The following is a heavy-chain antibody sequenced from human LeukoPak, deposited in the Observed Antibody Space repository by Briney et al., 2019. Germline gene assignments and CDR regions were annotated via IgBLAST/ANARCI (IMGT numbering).Heavy chain of an antibody. Sequence: PSETLSLTCAVYGGSFSGYYGSWIRQPPGKGLEWIGEINHSGSTNYNPSLKSRVTISVDTSKNQFSLKLSSVTAADAAVEYCARFRVVSSPRYGDDQGVYWGQGTLVTVSS. CDR1: GGSFSGYY. D-gene: IGHD4-17*01. J-gene: IGHJ4*02. CDR3: ARFRVVSSPRYGDDQGVY. CDR2: INHSGST. V-gene: IGHV4-34*01.